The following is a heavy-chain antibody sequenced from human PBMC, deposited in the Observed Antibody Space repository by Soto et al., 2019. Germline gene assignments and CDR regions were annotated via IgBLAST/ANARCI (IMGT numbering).Heavy chain of an antibody. Sequence: EVQLVESGGGLVQPGGSLRLSCAASGFTFSSHWMHWVRQVPGKGLVWVSRIKSDGSSTAYADSVKGRFTISRDNAKNTLYLQMKSLRVEDTAIYYCARDRPEILNPTDHPMFDYWGQGTLVTVSS. J-gene: IGHJ4*02. CDR2: IKSDGSST. CDR1: GFTFSSHW. CDR3: ARDRPEILNPTDHPMFDY. D-gene: IGHD6-6*01. V-gene: IGHV3-74*01.